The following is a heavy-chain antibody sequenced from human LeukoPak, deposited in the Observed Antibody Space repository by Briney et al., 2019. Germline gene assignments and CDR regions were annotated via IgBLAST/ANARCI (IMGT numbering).Heavy chain of an antibody. V-gene: IGHV4-59*11. CDR2: IYYSGST. J-gene: IGHJ6*03. CDR3: ASHSYDFWSGYYVPYMDV. CDR1: GGSISSHY. Sequence: SETLSLTGTVSGGSISSHYWSWIRQPPGKGLEWIGYIYYSGSTNYNPSLKSRVTISVDTSKNQFSLKLSSVTAADTAVYYCASHSYDFWSGYYVPYMDVWGKGTTVTVSS. D-gene: IGHD3-3*01.